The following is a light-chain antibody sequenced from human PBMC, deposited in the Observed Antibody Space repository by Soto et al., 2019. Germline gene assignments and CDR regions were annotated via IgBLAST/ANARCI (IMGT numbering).Light chain of an antibody. Sequence: ERATLSCRASQGVSSRYLAWYQQKAGQAPRLLIYDAARRATGIADRFSGSGSGTDFTLTISRLEPEDFAVYYCQQYDSSPPWTFGQGTKVDIK. CDR2: DAA. J-gene: IGKJ1*01. CDR3: QQYDSSPPWT. CDR1: QGVSSRY. V-gene: IGKV3-20*01.